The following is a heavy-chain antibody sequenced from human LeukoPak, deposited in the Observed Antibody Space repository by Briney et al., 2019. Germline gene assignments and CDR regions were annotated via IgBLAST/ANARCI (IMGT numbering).Heavy chain of an antibody. Sequence: GGSLRLSCAASGFTFSSYSMNWVRQAPGKGLEWVTNISSSSSAIYYADSVKGRFTISRDNAKISLYLQMNSLRAEDTAVYYCARGRQRDYYDSSGFIGHFDYWGQGTLVTVSS. CDR2: ISSSSSAI. CDR1: GFTFSSYS. J-gene: IGHJ4*02. CDR3: ARGRQRDYYDSSGFIGHFDY. D-gene: IGHD3-22*01. V-gene: IGHV3-48*01.